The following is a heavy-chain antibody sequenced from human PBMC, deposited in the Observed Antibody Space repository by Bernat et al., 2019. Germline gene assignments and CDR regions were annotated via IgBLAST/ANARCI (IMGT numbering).Heavy chain of an antibody. J-gene: IGHJ4*02. D-gene: IGHD3-9*01. CDR1: GFTVSSNY. V-gene: IGHV3-53*02. Sequence: EVQLVETGGGLIQPGGSLRLSCAASGFTVSSNYMSWVRQAPGKGLEWVSVIYSGGSTYYADSVKGRFTISRDNSKNTLYLQMNSLRAEDTAVYYCAQLYFDWLGTDYWGQGTLVTVSS. CDR3: AQLYFDWLGTDY. CDR2: IYSGGST.